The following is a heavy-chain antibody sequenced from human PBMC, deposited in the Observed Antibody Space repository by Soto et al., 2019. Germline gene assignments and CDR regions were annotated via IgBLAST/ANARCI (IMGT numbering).Heavy chain of an antibody. CDR2: IYYSGST. J-gene: IGHJ6*02. CDR3: ARTGSTQTYYYYYGMDV. V-gene: IGHV4-39*01. D-gene: IGHD4-17*01. Sequence: SETLSLTCTVSGGSISSSSYYWGWIRQPPGKGLEWIGSIYYSGSTYYNPSLKSRVTISVDTSKNQFSLKLSSVTAADTAVYYCARTGSTQTYYYYYGMDVWGQGTTVTVSS. CDR1: GGSISSSSYY.